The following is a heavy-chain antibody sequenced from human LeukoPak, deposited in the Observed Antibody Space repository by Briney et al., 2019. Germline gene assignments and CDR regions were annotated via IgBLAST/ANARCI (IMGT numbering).Heavy chain of an antibody. J-gene: IGHJ2*01. CDR2: IRYDGSNK. CDR1: GFTFSSYG. Sequence: GGSLRLSCAASGFTFSSYGMHWVRQAPGKGLEWVAFIRYDGSNKYYADSVRGRFTISRDNSKNTLYLQMNSLRAEDTAVYYCAKPFGDFSSGFSHGYFDVWGRGTLVTVSS. CDR3: AKPFGDFSSGFSHGYFDV. D-gene: IGHD3-3*01. V-gene: IGHV3-30*02.